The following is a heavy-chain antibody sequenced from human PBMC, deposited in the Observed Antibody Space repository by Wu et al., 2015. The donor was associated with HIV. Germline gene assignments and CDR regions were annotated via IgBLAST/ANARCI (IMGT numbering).Heavy chain of an antibody. J-gene: IGHJ3*01. CDR2: VNPNNGAT. D-gene: IGHD3-3*01. CDR1: GYTFTAYD. CDR3: ARDSKYYDSWSDYLPDAFDV. V-gene: IGHV1-2*02. Sequence: QMQLLQSGAEVRPPGASVKVSCKASGYTFTAYDMHWVRQAPGQGLEWMGRVNPNNGATKVAEKFRGRVSMTTDTSITTAYMELSSLRFEDTAIYYCARDSKYYDSWSDYLPDAFDVWGQGTMVTVSS.